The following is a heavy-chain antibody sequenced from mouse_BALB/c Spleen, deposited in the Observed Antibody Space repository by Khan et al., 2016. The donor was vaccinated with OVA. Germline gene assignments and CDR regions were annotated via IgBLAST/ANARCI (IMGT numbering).Heavy chain of an antibody. D-gene: IGHD2-3*01. V-gene: IGHV3-2*02. CDR2: ISSSGST. Sequence: EVQLQESGPGLVKPSQSLSLTCTVTGYSITSDYAWNWIRQFPGNKLEGLGYISSSGSTNYNPALKSRISITRDTSKNQFFLQLNSVTAEDTATYYCARDGSRYNYAMDYSGQGTSVTVSS. J-gene: IGHJ4*01. CDR1: GYSITSDYA. CDR3: ARDGSRYNYAMDY.